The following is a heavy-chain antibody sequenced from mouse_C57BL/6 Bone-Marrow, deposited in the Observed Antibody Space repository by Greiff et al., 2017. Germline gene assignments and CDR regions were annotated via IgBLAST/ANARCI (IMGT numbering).Heavy chain of an antibody. D-gene: IGHD2-4*01. CDR1: GFTFSSYA. CDR2: ISSGGDYI. Sequence: EVKLVESGEGLVKPGGSLKLSCAASGFTFSSYAMSWVRQTPEKRLEWVAYISSGGDYIYYADTVKGRFTISRDNARNTLYLQMSSLKSEDTAMYYCTRRVTMSTSYYFDYWGQGTTLTVSS. V-gene: IGHV5S21*01. CDR3: TRRVTMSTSYYFDY. J-gene: IGHJ2*01.